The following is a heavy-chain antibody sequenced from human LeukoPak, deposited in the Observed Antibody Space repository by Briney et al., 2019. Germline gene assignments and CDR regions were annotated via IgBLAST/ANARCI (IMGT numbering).Heavy chain of an antibody. Sequence: PSETLSLTSTVSGGSISSSSYYWGWIRQPPGKGLEWIGSIYYSGSTYYNPSLKSRVTISVDTSKNQFSLKLSSVTAADTAVYYCARTYYDILTGYYPDYWGQGTLVTVSS. CDR2: IYYSGST. CDR3: ARTYYDILTGYYPDY. V-gene: IGHV4-39*01. J-gene: IGHJ4*02. CDR1: GGSISSSSYY. D-gene: IGHD3-9*01.